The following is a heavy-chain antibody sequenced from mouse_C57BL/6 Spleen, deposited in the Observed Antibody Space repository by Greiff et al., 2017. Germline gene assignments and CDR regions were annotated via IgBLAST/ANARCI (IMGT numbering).Heavy chain of an antibody. CDR2: INPGSGGT. CDR1: GYAFTNYL. V-gene: IGHV1-54*01. J-gene: IGHJ2*01. Sequence: QVQLQQSGAELVRPGTSVKVSCKASGYAFTNYLIEWVKQRPGQGLEWIGVINPGSGGTNYNEKFKGKATLTADKSSSTAYMQLSSLTSEDSAVYFCARHHDGVDDWGQGTTLTVSS. CDR3: ARHHDGVDD. D-gene: IGHD2-3*01.